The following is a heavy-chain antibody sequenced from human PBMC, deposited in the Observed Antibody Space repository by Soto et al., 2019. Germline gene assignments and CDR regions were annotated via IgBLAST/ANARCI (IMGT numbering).Heavy chain of an antibody. J-gene: IGHJ5*02. CDR3: ARGARITIFGVVMGWFDP. Sequence: NPSETLSLTCTVSGGSISSGGYYWSWIRQHPGKGLEWIGYIYYSGSTYYNPSLKSRVTISVDTSKNQFSLKLSSVTAADTAVYYCARGARITIFGVVMGWFDPWGQGTLVTVSS. V-gene: IGHV4-31*03. CDR1: GGSISSGGYY. D-gene: IGHD3-3*01. CDR2: IYYSGST.